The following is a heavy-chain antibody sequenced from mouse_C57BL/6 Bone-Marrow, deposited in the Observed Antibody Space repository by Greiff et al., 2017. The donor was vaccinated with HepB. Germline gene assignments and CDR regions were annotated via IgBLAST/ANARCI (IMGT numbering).Heavy chain of an antibody. D-gene: IGHD5-1*01. CDR2: ISNGGGST. CDR3: ARNLRYWYFDV. J-gene: IGHJ1*03. V-gene: IGHV5-12*01. CDR1: GFTFSDYY. Sequence: DVKLVESGGGLVQPGGSLKLSCAASGFTFSDYYMYWVRQTPEKRLEWVAYISNGGGSTYYPDTVKGRFTISRDNAKNTLYLQMSRLKSEDTAMYYCARNLRYWYFDVWGTGTTVTVSS.